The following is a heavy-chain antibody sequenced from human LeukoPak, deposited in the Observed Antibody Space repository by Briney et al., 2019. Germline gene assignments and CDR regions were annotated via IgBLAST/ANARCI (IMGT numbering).Heavy chain of an antibody. J-gene: IGHJ4*02. CDR1: GFTFSTSG. D-gene: IGHD3-22*01. Sequence: GGSLRLSCAASGFTFSTSGMHWVRQAPGKGLEWVAVIWYDGSNKHYAESVKGRFSISRDNPKSTLYLQMNSLRAEDTAVYYCARARGVSTGYRPIDYWGQGTLVTVSS. CDR2: IWYDGSNK. V-gene: IGHV3-33*01. CDR3: ARARGVSTGYRPIDY.